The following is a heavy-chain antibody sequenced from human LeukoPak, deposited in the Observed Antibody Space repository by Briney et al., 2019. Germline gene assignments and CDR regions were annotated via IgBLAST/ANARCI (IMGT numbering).Heavy chain of an antibody. Sequence: GGSLRLSCSASGFTFSSNAMHWVRQAPGKGLEYVSAIISNGGSTYYADSVKGRFTISRDNSKHTLYLQRSSLRAEDTAVYYCVKGGDSSSWQFDYWGEGTLVTVSA. CDR3: VKGGDSSSWQFDY. D-gene: IGHD6-13*01. J-gene: IGHJ4*02. V-gene: IGHV3-64D*06. CDR1: GFTFSSNA. CDR2: IISNGGST.